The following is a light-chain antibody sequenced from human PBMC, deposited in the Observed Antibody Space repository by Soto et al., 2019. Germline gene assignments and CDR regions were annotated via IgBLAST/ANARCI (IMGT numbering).Light chain of an antibody. Sequence: EIVLTQSPGTLSLSPGDRATLSCRASQSVSSNFLAWYQQRPGQAPRLLIYGASIRATGIPVRFSGSGSGTYVTLTSRRLEHEDFAMCFCHQYGSSPRTFGQGTKVEIK. V-gene: IGKV3-20*01. CDR2: GAS. CDR3: HQYGSSPRT. CDR1: QSVSSNF. J-gene: IGKJ1*01.